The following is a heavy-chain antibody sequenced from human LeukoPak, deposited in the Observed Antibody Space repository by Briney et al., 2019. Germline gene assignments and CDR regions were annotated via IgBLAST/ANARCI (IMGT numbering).Heavy chain of an antibody. CDR2: ISAYNGNA. CDR1: GYTFTSYG. Sequence: GASVKVSCKASGYTFTSYGISWVRQAPGQGLEWMGWISAYNGNANYAQKLQGRVTMTTDTSTSTAYMELRSLRSDDTAVYYCARDLDPIYYDSSGGDYFDYWGQGTLVTVSS. CDR3: ARDLDPIYYDSSGGDYFDY. V-gene: IGHV1-18*01. J-gene: IGHJ4*02. D-gene: IGHD3-22*01.